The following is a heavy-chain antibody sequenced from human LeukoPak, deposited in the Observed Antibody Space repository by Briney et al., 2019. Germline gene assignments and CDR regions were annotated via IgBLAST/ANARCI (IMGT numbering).Heavy chain of an antibody. D-gene: IGHD3-9*01. Sequence: SETLSLTCTVSGYSISSGYYWGWIRQPPGKGLEWIGSIYHSGSTYYNPSLKSRVTISVDTSKNQFSLKLSSVTAADTAVYYCARGVRSADYDILTGYYWGDYFDYWGQGTLVTVSS. CDR2: IYHSGST. J-gene: IGHJ4*02. V-gene: IGHV4-38-2*02. CDR3: ARGVRSADYDILTGYYWGDYFDY. CDR1: GYSISSGYY.